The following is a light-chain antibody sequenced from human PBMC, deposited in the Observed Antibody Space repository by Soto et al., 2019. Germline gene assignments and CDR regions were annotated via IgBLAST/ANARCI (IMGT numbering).Light chain of an antibody. V-gene: IGLV2-14*01. CDR3: SSYTTSNTWL. CDR1: SRNY. J-gene: IGLJ3*02. CDR2: EVI. Sequence: QSVLTQPASVSGSPGQSITIPCTGTSRNYVSWYQQHPGRAPKLIIYEVINRPSGVSNRFSGSKSANTASLTISGLQAEDEADYYCSSYTTSNTWLLGGGTKLTVL.